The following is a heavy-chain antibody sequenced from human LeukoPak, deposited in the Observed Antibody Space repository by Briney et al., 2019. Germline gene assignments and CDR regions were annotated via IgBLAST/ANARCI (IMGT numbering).Heavy chain of an antibody. Sequence: GGSLRLSCAASGXTFSSYEMNWVRQAPGKGLEWVSYISSSGSTIYYADSVKGRFTISRDNAKNSLYLQMNSLRAEDTAVYYCARGEIAAAAPFDYWGQGTLVTVSS. CDR1: GXTFSSYE. D-gene: IGHD6-13*01. V-gene: IGHV3-48*03. CDR2: ISSSGSTI. CDR3: ARGEIAAAAPFDY. J-gene: IGHJ4*02.